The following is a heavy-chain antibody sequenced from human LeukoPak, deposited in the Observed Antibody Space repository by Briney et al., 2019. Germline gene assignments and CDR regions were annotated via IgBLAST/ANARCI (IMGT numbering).Heavy chain of an antibody. CDR2: INPSGGST. V-gene: IGHV1-46*01. CDR3: ARGGYGDRIDY. CDR1: GYTFIRYY. D-gene: IGHD4-17*01. J-gene: IGHJ4*02. Sequence: ASVKVSCKSSGYTFIRYYMHWVRQAPGQGLEWMGIINPSGGSTSYAQKFQGRVTMTRDTSTSTVYMELSRLRSEDTAVYYCARGGYGDRIDYWGQGTLVSVSS.